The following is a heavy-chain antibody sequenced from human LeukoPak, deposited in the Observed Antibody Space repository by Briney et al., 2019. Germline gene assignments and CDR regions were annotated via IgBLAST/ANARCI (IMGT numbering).Heavy chain of an antibody. CDR2: ISGSGGST. J-gene: IGHJ4*02. CDR1: GFTFSSYA. Sequence: GVSLRLSCAASGFTFSSYAMSWVRQAPGKGLEWFSAISGSGGSTYYADSVRGRFTISRDNSTNTLYLQMSSLRAADTAVYYCAKYFCSGGSCYHPPDYWGQGTLVTVSS. V-gene: IGHV3-23*01. D-gene: IGHD2-15*01. CDR3: AKYFCSGGSCYHPPDY.